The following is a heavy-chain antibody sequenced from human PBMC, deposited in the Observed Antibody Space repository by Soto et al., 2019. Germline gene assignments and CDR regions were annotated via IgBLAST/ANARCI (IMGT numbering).Heavy chain of an antibody. CDR3: ARDDVRAYGDYVGVLGWFDP. D-gene: IGHD4-17*01. V-gene: IGHV1-46*01. Sequence: QVQLVQSGAEVKKPGASVKVSCKASGYSFTSYHMHWVRQAPGQGLEWMGIINPSGSRTTYSQKFQGRLSMTRDTSTSTVYMEPSSLRSEDTALYYCARDDVRAYGDYVGVLGWFDPWGQGTLVTVSS. J-gene: IGHJ5*02. CDR2: INPSGSRT. CDR1: GYSFTSYH.